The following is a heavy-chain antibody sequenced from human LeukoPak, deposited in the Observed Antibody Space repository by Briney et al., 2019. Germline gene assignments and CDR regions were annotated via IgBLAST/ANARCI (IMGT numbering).Heavy chain of an antibody. V-gene: IGHV4-38-2*02. CDR3: ARVSGWNPLQAAHLDY. CDR1: GYSISSGYY. J-gene: IGHJ4*02. D-gene: IGHD6-19*01. CDR2: IFHSGTT. Sequence: SETLSLTCTVSGYSISSGYYWGWIRQPPGKGLEWIGSIFHSGTTAYNPSLKSRVTISVDTSKNQFSLKLSSVTAADTAVYYCARVSGWNPLQAAHLDYWGQGILVTVSS.